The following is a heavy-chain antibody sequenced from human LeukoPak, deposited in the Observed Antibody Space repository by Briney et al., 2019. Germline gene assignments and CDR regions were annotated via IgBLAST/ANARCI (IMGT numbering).Heavy chain of an antibody. D-gene: IGHD4-23*01. J-gene: IGHJ4*02. CDR1: GFTFRSYS. CDR3: ASDGVVVTYYFEY. V-gene: IGHV3-21*01. Sequence: PGGSLRLSCAASGFTFRSYSMNWVRQAPGKGLEWVSSISVGSNYIYYADSVKGRFTISRDNAKVYLQMNSLRAEDTAVYYCASDGVVVTYYFEYWGQGTMVTVSA. CDR2: ISVGSNYI.